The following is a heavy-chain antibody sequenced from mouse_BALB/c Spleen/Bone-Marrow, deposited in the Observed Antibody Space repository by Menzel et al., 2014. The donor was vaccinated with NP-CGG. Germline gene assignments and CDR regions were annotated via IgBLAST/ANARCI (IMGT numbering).Heavy chain of an antibody. V-gene: IGHV1-9*01. CDR3: ARSMDY. CDR2: ILPGSGGT. J-gene: IGHJ4*01. Sequence: QVQLQQSGAELMKPGASVKISCKATGYTFSSYWIDWVKQRPGHGLEWIGEILPGSGGTNYNEKLKGKATFTADTSSNTAYMQLNSLTSEDSAVYYCARSMDYWGQGTSVTVPS. CDR1: GYTFSSYW.